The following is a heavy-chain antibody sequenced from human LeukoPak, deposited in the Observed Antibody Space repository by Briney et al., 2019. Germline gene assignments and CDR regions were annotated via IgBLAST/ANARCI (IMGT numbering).Heavy chain of an antibody. D-gene: IGHD3-9*01. J-gene: IGHJ6*03. V-gene: IGHV4-4*07. Sequence: SETLSLTCTVSGGSISSYYWSWIRQPAGKGLEWIGRIYTSGSTNYNPSLKSRVTMSVDTSKNQFSLKLSPVTAADTAVYYCARVPSRRNILTIITYYMDVWGKGTTVTVSS. CDR3: ARVPSRRNILTIITYYMDV. CDR1: GGSISSYY. CDR2: IYTSGST.